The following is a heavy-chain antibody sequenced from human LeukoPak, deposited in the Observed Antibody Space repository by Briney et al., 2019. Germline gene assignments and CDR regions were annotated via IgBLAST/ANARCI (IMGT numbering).Heavy chain of an antibody. CDR2: IKQDGREK. V-gene: IGHV3-7*01. CDR3: AREISSWYRTEGRFDP. CDR1: GFTLSSYW. J-gene: IGHJ5*02. Sequence: GGSLRLSCAASGFTLSSYWMGWVRQAPGKGLEWVANIKQDGREKYSVDSVKGRFTISRDNAKNSLYLQMNSLRAEDTAVYYCAREISSWYRTEGRFDPWGQGTLVTVSP. D-gene: IGHD6-13*01.